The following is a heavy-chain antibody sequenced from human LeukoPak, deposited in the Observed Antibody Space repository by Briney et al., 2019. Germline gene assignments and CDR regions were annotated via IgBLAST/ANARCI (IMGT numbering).Heavy chain of an antibody. CDR3: AKDPDVWGSYGKFFDY. CDR2: ISSNSTTI. V-gene: IGHV3-9*01. CDR1: GFTLADYD. Sequence: GGSLRLSCAASGFTLADYDIHWVRQAPGKGPEWVSTISSNSTTIAYADAVKGRFTISRDNSKNTLYVQMNSLRGEDTAVYYCAKDPDVWGSYGKFFDYWGQGTLVTVSS. D-gene: IGHD3-16*01. J-gene: IGHJ4*02.